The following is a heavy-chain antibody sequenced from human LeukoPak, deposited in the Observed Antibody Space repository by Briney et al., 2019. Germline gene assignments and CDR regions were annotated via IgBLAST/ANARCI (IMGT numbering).Heavy chain of an antibody. Sequence: GVPLRLSCTASGFTFGDYAMSWLRRARGKGLEGVGFIRSRAYGGTTEYAASVKGRFTISRDDSKSIAYLQMNSLKTEDTAVYYCTSGIVVVVAARRVWFDPWGQGTLVTVSS. CDR2: IRSRAYGGTT. V-gene: IGHV3-49*03. J-gene: IGHJ5*02. CDR3: TSGIVVVVAARRVWFDP. CDR1: GFTFGDYA. D-gene: IGHD2-15*01.